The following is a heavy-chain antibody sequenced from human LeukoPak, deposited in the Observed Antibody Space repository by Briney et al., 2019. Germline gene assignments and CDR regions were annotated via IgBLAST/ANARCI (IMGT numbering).Heavy chain of an antibody. CDR3: AREESGGYFDY. CDR1: GFTFTNYY. J-gene: IGHJ4*02. CDR2: INPSGSNT. D-gene: IGHD2-8*02. V-gene: IGHV1-46*01. Sequence: ASVKVSCKASGFTFTNYYMHWVRQAPGQGLEWMGLINPSGSNTNYAQNFRGRVTMTRDTSATTVYMELSSLRSEDTAVYYCAREESGGYFDYGGQGTLVTVSS.